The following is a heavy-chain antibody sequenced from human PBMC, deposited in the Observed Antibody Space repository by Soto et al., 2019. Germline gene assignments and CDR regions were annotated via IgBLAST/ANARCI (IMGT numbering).Heavy chain of an antibody. D-gene: IGHD5-12*01. V-gene: IGHV1-46*01. CDR1: GYTFTSYY. CDR2: INPSGGST. Sequence: ASVKVSCKASGYTFTSYYMHWVRQAPGQGLEWMGIINPSGGSTSYAQKFQGRVTMTRDTSTSTVYMELSSLRSEDTAVYYCAKDQDGYKRYYYYGMDVWGQGTTVTVSS. J-gene: IGHJ6*02. CDR3: AKDQDGYKRYYYYGMDV.